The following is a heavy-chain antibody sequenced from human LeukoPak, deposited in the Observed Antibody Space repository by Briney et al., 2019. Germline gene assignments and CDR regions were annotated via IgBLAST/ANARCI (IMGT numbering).Heavy chain of an antibody. J-gene: IGHJ5*02. CDR1: GYTFTGYY. D-gene: IGHD3-10*01. CDR3: ARGLRRRYYGSGVQWWFDP. Sequence: ASVKVSCKASGYTFTGYYMHWVRQAPGQGLEWMGWMNPNSGNTGYAQKFQGRVTMTRNTSISTAYMELSSLRSEDTAVYYCARGLRRRYYGSGVQWWFDPWGQGTLVTVSS. CDR2: MNPNSGNT. V-gene: IGHV1-8*02.